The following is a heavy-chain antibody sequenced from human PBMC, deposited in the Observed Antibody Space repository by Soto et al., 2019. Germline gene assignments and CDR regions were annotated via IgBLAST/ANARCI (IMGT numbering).Heavy chain of an antibody. CDR1: GYSFTSYG. Sequence: PGESLKISCKGSGYSFTSYGIGWVRQMPGKGLEWMGIIYPGDSDTRYSPAFQGQVTISADKSIRNAYLQWSSLKASDTAMYHCARLDAYCSTTSGYYYYGIAVSAQGTPVTVSS. CDR2: IYPGDSDT. V-gene: IGHV5-51*01. J-gene: IGHJ6*02. D-gene: IGHD2-2*01. CDR3: ARLDAYCSTTSGYYYYGIAV.